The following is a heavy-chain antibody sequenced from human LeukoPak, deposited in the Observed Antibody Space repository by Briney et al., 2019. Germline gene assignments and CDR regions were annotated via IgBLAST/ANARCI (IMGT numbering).Heavy chain of an antibody. CDR3: ARVDFWSGYSYWDMCYYYMDV. V-gene: IGHV1-8*01. Sequence: ASVKVSCKASGYTFTSYDINWVRQATGQGLEWMGWMNPNSGNTGYAQKFQGRVTMTRNTSISTAYMELSSLRSEDTAVYYCARVDFWSGYSYWDMCYYYMDVWGKGTTVTVSS. J-gene: IGHJ6*03. CDR1: GYTFTSYD. CDR2: MNPNSGNT. D-gene: IGHD3-3*01.